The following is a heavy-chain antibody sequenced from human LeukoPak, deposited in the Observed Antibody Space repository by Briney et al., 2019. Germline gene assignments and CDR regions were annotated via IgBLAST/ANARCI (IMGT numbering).Heavy chain of an antibody. CDR3: AREITMVRGVIITPPWFDP. D-gene: IGHD3-10*01. V-gene: IGHV1-18*01. CDR1: GYTFTSYG. Sequence: GASVKVSCKASGYTFTSYGISWVRQAPGQGLEWMGWISAYNGNTNYAQKLQGRVTMTIDTSTSTAYMELRSLRSDDTAVYYCAREITMVRGVIITPPWFDPWGQGTLVTVSS. CDR2: ISAYNGNT. J-gene: IGHJ5*02.